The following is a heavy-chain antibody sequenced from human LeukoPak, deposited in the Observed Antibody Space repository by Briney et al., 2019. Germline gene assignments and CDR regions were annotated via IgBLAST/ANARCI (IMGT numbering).Heavy chain of an antibody. Sequence: GGSLRLSCAASGFTFSTYAMSWVRQAPGKGLEWVSAIPGSGSHTYYADSVKGRFAISRDNSKNTLYLQMNSLRAEDTAQYYCAKEIYIYGYNGFDYWGQGTLVTVSS. J-gene: IGHJ4*02. CDR1: GFTFSTYA. CDR2: IPGSGSHT. CDR3: AKEIYIYGYNGFDY. D-gene: IGHD5-18*01. V-gene: IGHV3-23*01.